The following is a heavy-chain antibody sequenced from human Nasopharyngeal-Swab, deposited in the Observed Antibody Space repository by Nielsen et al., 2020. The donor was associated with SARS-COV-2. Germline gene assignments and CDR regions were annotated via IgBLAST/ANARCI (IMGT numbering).Heavy chain of an antibody. V-gene: IGHV3-30*04. Sequence: GEYLKIYWAASGFTFSSYAMQWVRQAPGKGLEWVAVISYDGSNKYYAESVKGRFTISRDNSKNTLYLQMNSLRAEDTAVYYCARDLVGATYWGQGTLVTVSS. CDR2: ISYDGSNK. D-gene: IGHD1-26*01. J-gene: IGHJ4*02. CDR1: GFTFSSYA. CDR3: ARDLVGATY.